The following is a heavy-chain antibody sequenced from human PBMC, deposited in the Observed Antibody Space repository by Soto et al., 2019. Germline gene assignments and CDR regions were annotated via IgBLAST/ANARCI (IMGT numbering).Heavy chain of an antibody. J-gene: IGHJ4*02. CDR2: INHSGST. CDR1: GGSFSGYY. V-gene: IGHV4-34*01. D-gene: IGHD2-8*02. CDR3: ARDKITGLFDY. Sequence: QVQLQQWGAGLLKPSETLSLTCAVYGGSFSGYYWTWIRQPHGTGLEWIGEINHSGSTNYNPSLKFRVTLSVDTSKNQFSLKLTSVTAADTAVYYCARDKITGLFDYWGQGTLVTVYS.